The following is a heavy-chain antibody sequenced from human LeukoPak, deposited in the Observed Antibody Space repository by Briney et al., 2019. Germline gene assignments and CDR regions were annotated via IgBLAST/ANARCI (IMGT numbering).Heavy chain of an antibody. D-gene: IGHD5-24*01. CDR1: GFTFIRHY. V-gene: IGHV3-74*01. J-gene: IGHJ4*02. CDR3: GGSEDGYIDY. Sequence: PGGSLRLSCVASGFTFIRHYMHWVRQAPGKGLVWVSRIKTDGSNTIYADSVKGRFTISRDNAKNMLYLQMSSLRVEDTAVYYCGGSEDGYIDYWGQGTLVTVSS. CDR2: IKTDGSNT.